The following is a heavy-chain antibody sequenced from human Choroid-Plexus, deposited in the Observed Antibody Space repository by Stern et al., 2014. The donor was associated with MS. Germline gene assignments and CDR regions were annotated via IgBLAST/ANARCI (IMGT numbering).Heavy chain of an antibody. V-gene: IGHV3-30*18. Sequence: VQLVESGGGVVQPGRPLRLSCVASGFTFGSCAMHWVRQAPGKGLEWVAGVSYDGSNKYYADSVKVRFTISRDNSQNTLYMQMSSLRPEDTAVYYCAKDRQYLTYF. CDR2: VSYDGSNK. CDR1: GFTFGSCA. CDR3: AKDRQYLTYF. D-gene: IGHD2/OR15-2a*01. J-gene: IGHJ2*01.